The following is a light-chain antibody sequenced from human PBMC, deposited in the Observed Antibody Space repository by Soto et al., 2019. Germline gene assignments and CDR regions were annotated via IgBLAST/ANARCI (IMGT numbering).Light chain of an antibody. J-gene: IGKJ3*01. CDR2: DAS. CDR3: HQYNNWPPFT. Sequence: EIVMKQSPATLSVSPGERATLSCRASQSVSSNLAWDQQKPGQAPRLLSYDASTRATGIPARCSGSGSGTEFTLTISSLQSEDFALYYCHQYNNWPPFTFGPGTKVDIK. CDR1: QSVSSN. V-gene: IGKV3-15*01.